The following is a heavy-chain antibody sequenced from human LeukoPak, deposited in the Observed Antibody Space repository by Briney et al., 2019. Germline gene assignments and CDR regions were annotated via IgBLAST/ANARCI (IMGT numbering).Heavy chain of an antibody. Sequence: ASVKVSCKASGYTFTSYDINWVRQATGQGLEWMGWVNPNSGNTGYAQKFQGRVTITRNTSISTAYMELSSLRSEDTAVYYCARDSGGQLVLDYWGQGTLVTVSS. D-gene: IGHD6-13*01. CDR3: ARDSGGQLVLDY. CDR2: VNPNSGNT. CDR1: GYTFTSYD. V-gene: IGHV1-8*03. J-gene: IGHJ4*02.